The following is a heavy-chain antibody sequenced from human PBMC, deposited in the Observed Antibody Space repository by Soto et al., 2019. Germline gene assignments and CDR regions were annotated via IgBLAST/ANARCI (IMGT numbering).Heavy chain of an antibody. CDR1: GGSFSGYY. D-gene: IGHD2-15*01. V-gene: IGHV4-34*01. J-gene: IGHJ4*02. CDR2: INHSGST. Sequence: QVQLQQWGAGLLKPSETLSLTCAVYGGSFSGYYWSWIRQPPGKGLEWIGEINHSGSTNYNPSLKSRVTISVDTSKNQFSLKLSSVTAADTAVYYCARIYCSGGSCYFADYWGQGTLVTVSS. CDR3: ARIYCSGGSCYFADY.